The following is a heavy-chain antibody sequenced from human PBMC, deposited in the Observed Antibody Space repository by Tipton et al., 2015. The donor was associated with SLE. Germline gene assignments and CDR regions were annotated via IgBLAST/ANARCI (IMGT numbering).Heavy chain of an antibody. CDR3: ARGREHQYYFDY. CDR1: GGSFSGYY. V-gene: IGHV4-34*01. CDR2: ISHRGST. D-gene: IGHD5-24*01. J-gene: IGHJ4*02. Sequence: TLSLTCAVYGGSFSGYYWSWIRQPPGKGLEWIGEISHRGSTSYNPSLKSRVTISVDTSKNQFSLKLRSVTAADTAVYYCARGREHQYYFDYWGQGTLVTVSS.